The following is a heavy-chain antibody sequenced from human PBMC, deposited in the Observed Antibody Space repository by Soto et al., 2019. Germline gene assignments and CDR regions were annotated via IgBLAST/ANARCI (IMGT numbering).Heavy chain of an antibody. Sequence: GGSLRLSCAASGFTFSSYAMSWVRQAPGKGLEWVSAISGSGGSTYYADSVKGRFTISRDNSKNTLYLQMNSLRAEDTAVYYCAKFQGGYGDYYYYYYMDVWGKGTTVTVSS. CDR3: AKFQGGYGDYYYYYYMDV. CDR1: GFTFSSYA. V-gene: IGHV3-23*01. J-gene: IGHJ6*03. D-gene: IGHD5-12*01. CDR2: ISGSGGST.